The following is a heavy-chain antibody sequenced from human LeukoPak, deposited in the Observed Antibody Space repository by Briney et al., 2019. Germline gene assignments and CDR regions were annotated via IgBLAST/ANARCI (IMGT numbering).Heavy chain of an antibody. Sequence: GGSLRLSCAASGFTFSSYSMNWVRQAPGKGLGWVSSISSSSSYIYYADSVKGRFTISRDNAKNSLYLQMNSLRAEDTAVYYCARDPYQLPPFDPWGQGTLVTVSS. CDR3: ARDPYQLPPFDP. J-gene: IGHJ5*02. CDR1: GFTFSSYS. D-gene: IGHD2-2*01. CDR2: ISSSSSYI. V-gene: IGHV3-21*01.